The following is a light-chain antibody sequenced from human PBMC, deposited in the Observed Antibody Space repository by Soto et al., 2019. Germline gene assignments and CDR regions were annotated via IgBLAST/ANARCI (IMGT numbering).Light chain of an antibody. CDR3: NSYTSSSTHV. CDR2: DVR. J-gene: IGLJ1*01. CDR1: SSDVGGYNY. V-gene: IGLV2-14*01. Sequence: QSVLTQPASVSASPGQSITISCTGTSSDVGGYNYVSWYQQHPGKAPKLMIYDVRNRPSGVSDRFSGSKSGNTASLTISGLQAEDEADYYCNSYTSSSTHVFGTGTKVTVL.